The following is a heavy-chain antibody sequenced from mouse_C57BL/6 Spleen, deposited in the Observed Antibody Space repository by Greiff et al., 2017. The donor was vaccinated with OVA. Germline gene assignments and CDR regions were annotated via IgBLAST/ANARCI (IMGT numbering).Heavy chain of an antibody. J-gene: IGHJ2*01. CDR2: ISSGSSTI. Sequence: EVHLVESGGGLVKPGGSLKLSCAASGFTFSDYGMHWVRQAPEKGLEWVAYISSGSSTIYSADTVKGRFTISRDNAKNTLFLQMTSQRTEDTAMYYCAMTNCYGSSHFDYWGQGTTLTVSS. V-gene: IGHV5-17*01. CDR3: AMTNCYGSSHFDY. D-gene: IGHD1-1*01. CDR1: GFTFSDYG.